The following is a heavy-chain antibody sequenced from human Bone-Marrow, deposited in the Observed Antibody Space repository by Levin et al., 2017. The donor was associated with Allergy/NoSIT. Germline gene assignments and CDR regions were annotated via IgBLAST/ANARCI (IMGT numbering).Heavy chain of an antibody. J-gene: IGHJ4*02. CDR2: IWYDGSNK. CDR1: GFTFSSYG. V-gene: IGHV3-33*01. Sequence: GESLKISCAASGFTFSSYGMHWVRQAPGKGLEWVAVIWYDGSNKYYADSVKGRFTISRDNSKNTLYLQMNSLRAEDTAVYYCARDGIGTFDYWGQGTLVTVSS. CDR3: ARDGIGTFDY. D-gene: IGHD1-1*01.